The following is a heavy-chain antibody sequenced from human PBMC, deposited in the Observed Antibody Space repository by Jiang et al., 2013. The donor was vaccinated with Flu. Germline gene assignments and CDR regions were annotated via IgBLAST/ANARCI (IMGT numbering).Heavy chain of an antibody. CDR2: IYYSGST. CDR3: ATYVDIVAREGMDV. V-gene: IGHV4-31*03. Sequence: GPGLVKPSQTLSLTCTVSGGSISSGGYYWSWIRQHPGKGLEWIGYIYYSGSTYYNPSLKSRVTISVDTSKNQFSLKLSSVTAADTAVYYCATYVDIVAREGMDVVGTKGPRSPSPQ. D-gene: IGHD5-12*01. J-gene: IGHJ6*01. CDR1: GGSISSGGYY.